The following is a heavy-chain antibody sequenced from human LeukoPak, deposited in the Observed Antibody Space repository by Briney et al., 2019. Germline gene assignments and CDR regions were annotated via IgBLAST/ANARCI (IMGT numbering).Heavy chain of an antibody. V-gene: IGHV4-61*02. D-gene: IGHD4-11*01. Sequence: SETLSLTCTVSGGSISSSSYYWSWIRQPAGKGLEWIGRIYTSGSTNYNPSLKSRVTISVDTSKNQFSLKLSSVTAADTAVYYCARHHDYSEWFDPWGQGTLVTVSS. J-gene: IGHJ5*02. CDR1: GGSISSSSYY. CDR3: ARHHDYSEWFDP. CDR2: IYTSGST.